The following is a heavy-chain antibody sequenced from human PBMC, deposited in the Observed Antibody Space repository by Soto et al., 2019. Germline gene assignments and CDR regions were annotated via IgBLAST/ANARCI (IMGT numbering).Heavy chain of an antibody. D-gene: IGHD6-19*01. CDR1: GGSISSYY. J-gene: IGHJ4*02. V-gene: IGHV4-59*01. CDR2: IYYSGST. Sequence: SETLSLTCTVSGGSISSYYWSWIRQPPGKGLEWIGYIYYSGSTNYNPSLTSRVTISVDTSKNQFSLKLTSVTAADTAVYYCARSGSGSGWLGGQGTLVTVSS. CDR3: ARSGSGSGWL.